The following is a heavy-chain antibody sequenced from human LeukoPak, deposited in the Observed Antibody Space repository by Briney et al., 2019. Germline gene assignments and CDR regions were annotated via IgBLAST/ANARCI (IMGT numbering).Heavy chain of an antibody. V-gene: IGHV4-59*01. CDR3: ARCIGGGYWFDP. J-gene: IGHJ5*02. CDR2: VYYSGST. D-gene: IGHD3-10*01. Sequence: SETLSLTCTVSGGSISSYYWSWIRQPPGKGLEWIGYVYYSGSTNYNPSLRSRVTISVDTSKNQFSLKLSSVTAADTAVYYCARCIGGGYWFDPWGQGTLVTVSS. CDR1: GGSISSYY.